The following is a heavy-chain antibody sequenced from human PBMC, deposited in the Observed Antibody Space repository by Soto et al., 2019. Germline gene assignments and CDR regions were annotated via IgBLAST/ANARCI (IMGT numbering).Heavy chain of an antibody. CDR1: GFTFGSYW. D-gene: IGHD2-21*02. CDR2: IKPDGSAT. V-gene: IGHV3-7*01. CDR3: ARAGYCGPGCYYYFDY. J-gene: IGHJ4*02. Sequence: PGGSLRLSCAVSGFTFGSYWMNWVRLIPGKGLEWVAYIKPDGSATYYVDSVKGRFTISRDNAKNSLYLQMNSLRVEDTSVYYCARAGYCGPGCYYYFDYWGQEALVTVSS.